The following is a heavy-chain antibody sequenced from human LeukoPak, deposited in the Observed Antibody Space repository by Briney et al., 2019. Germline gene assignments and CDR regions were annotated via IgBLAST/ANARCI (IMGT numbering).Heavy chain of an antibody. V-gene: IGHV3-72*01. CDR2: TRNEANIYTT. Sequence: GGSLRLSCAASGFIFSDHYMDWVRQAPGKGLEWVGRTRNEANIYTTKYAASVKGRFTISKDDSKNSLYLQMNSLKTEDTAVYYCASPVGATTVRAFDIWGQGTMVTVSS. CDR1: GFIFSDHY. J-gene: IGHJ3*02. D-gene: IGHD1-26*01. CDR3: ASPVGATTVRAFDI.